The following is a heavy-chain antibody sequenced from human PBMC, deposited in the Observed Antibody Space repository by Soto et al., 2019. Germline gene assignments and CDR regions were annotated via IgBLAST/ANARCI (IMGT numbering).Heavy chain of an antibody. CDR1: GDSDCSNGDP. V-gene: IGHV6-1*01. D-gene: IGHD4-17*01. Sequence: QTLSLTCDMYGDSDCSNGDPWNWISHSKKRNLELLGRTYYRSKWYNDYAVSVKSRITINPDTSKNQFSLQLNSVTPEDTAVYFCARETPIRRSYYYYYMDVWGKGTPGTVSS. CDR2: TYYRSKWYN. J-gene: IGHJ6*03. CDR3: ARETPIRRSYYYYYMDV.